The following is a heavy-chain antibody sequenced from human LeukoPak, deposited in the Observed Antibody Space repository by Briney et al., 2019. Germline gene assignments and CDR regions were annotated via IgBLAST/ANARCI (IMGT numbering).Heavy chain of an antibody. V-gene: IGHV3-33*06. CDR1: GFTFRNYG. J-gene: IGHJ3*02. Sequence: GGSLRLSCAASGFTFRNYGMHWVRQAPGKGLEGVAVIWYDGSNKYYADSVKGRFTISRDNSKNTLYLQMNSLRAEDTAVYYCAKLIGGSRAFDIWGQGTMVTVSS. CDR3: AKLIGGSRAFDI. CDR2: IWYDGSNK. D-gene: IGHD3-16*01.